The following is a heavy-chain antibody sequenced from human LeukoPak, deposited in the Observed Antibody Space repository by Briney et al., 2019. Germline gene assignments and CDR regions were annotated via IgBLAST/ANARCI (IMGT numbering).Heavy chain of an antibody. CDR2: IYYSGST. CDR1: GVSISSYY. J-gene: IGHJ5*02. V-gene: IGHV4-59*01. CDR3: AREIAERGINWFDP. Sequence: SETLSLTCTVSGVSISSYYWIWIRQPPGNELEWIGYIYYSGSTNYNPTLQSRVTITVDTSKNQVSLKLSSVTAADTAVYYCAREIAERGINWFDPWGQGTLVTVSS. D-gene: IGHD6-13*01.